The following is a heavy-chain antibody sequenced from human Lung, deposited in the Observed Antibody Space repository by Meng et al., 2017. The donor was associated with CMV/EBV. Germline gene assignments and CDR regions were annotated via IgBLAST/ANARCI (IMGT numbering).Heavy chain of an antibody. D-gene: IGHD6-19*01. J-gene: IGHJ4*02. CDR3: ASFPPPGKQWLVTDY. V-gene: IGHV4-4*02. CDR2: IYHSGST. Sequence: QVQLQESCPGLVKPSGTLSLTCAVSGGSISSSNWWSWVRQPPGKGLEWIGEIYHSGSTNYNPSLKSRVTIPVDKSKNQFSLKLSSVTAADTAVYYCASFPPPGKQWLVTDYWGQGTLVTVSS. CDR1: GGSISSSNW.